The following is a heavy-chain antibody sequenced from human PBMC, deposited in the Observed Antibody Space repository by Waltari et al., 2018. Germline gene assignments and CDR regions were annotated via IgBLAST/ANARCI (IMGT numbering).Heavy chain of an antibody. CDR3: AGIRGGYLDDAFDI. J-gene: IGHJ3*02. CDR2: IIPIFGSA. Sequence: QVQLVQSGAEVKKPGSSVKVSCKASVGTFSSYAISWVRQAPGQGLEWMGGIIPIFGSANYEQKFQGRVTITANKSTSTAYMELSSRRSEDAAVYYCAGIRGGYLDDAFDIWGQGTMVTVSS. V-gene: IGHV1-69*14. CDR1: VGTFSSYA. D-gene: IGHD6-19*01.